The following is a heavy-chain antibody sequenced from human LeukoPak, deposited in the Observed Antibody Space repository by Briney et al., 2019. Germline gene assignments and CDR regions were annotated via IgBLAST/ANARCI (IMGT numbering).Heavy chain of an antibody. J-gene: IGHJ4*02. D-gene: IGHD3-22*01. V-gene: IGHV3-23*01. CDR2: ISGIGGST. CDR3: AKGTYYYDSSGYYYIDY. CDR1: GFTFSYYT. Sequence: GGSLRLSCAASGFTFSYYTMNWVRQAPGKGLEWVSGISGIGGSTYYADSVKGRFTISRDNSKNTLYLQMNSLRAEDTAVYYCAKGTYYYDSSGYYYIDYWGQGTLVTVSS.